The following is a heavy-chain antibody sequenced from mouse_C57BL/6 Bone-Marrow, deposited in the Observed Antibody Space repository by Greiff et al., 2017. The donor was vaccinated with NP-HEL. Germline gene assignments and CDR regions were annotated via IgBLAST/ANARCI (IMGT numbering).Heavy chain of an antibody. CDR3: ARGYYGSSYVGYFDY. J-gene: IGHJ2*01. CDR2: IYPRDGST. V-gene: IGHV1-78*01. CDR1: GYTFTDHT. D-gene: IGHD1-1*01. Sequence: VMLQQSDAELVKPGASVKISCKVSGYTFTDHTIHWMKQRPEQGLEWIGYIYPRDGSTKYNEKFKGKATLTADKSSSTAYMQLNSLTSEDSAVYFCARGYYGSSYVGYFDYWGQGTTLTVSS.